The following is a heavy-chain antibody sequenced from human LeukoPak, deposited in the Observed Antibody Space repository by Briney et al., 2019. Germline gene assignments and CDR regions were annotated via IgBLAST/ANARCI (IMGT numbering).Heavy chain of an antibody. CDR2: ISSSGSTI. CDR3: ASPPLRGYSETAAFDI. CDR1: GFTFGSYS. Sequence: PGGSLRLSWAASGFTFGSYSMTWAGQPPGRGLEWVSYISSSGSTIYYADSVKGRFTISRDNTKKSLYMQMNSLRAEDMAVYYCASPPLRGYSETAAFDIWGQGTMVTVSS. V-gene: IGHV3-48*01. D-gene: IGHD3-22*01. J-gene: IGHJ3*02.